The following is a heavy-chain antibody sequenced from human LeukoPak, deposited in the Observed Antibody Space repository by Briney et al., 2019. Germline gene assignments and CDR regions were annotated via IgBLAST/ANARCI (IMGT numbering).Heavy chain of an antibody. CDR2: ISGSGGDT. V-gene: IGHV3-23*01. CDR1: GFTFSSQA. Sequence: TGGSLRLSCAASGFTFSSQAVYWVRQAPGKGLEWVSGISGSGGDTYYADSVKGRFTISRDNSKNMVYLQMNSLSTEDTAVYYCAKTTTGYSSGRYPGWPVDYWGQGTLVTVSS. CDR3: AKTTTGYSSGRYPGWPVDY. J-gene: IGHJ4*02. D-gene: IGHD6-19*01.